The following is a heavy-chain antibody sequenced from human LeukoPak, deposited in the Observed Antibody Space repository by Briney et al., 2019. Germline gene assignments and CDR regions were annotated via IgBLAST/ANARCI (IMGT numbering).Heavy chain of an antibody. V-gene: IGHV1-2*02. J-gene: IGHJ3*01. CDR3: AADGEYNWSADDAFDV. CDR1: GYTFTGYY. Sequence: ASVKVSCKASGYTFTGYYMHWVRQAPGQGLEWMGWINPNSGGTNYAQKFQGRVTMTRDTSISTAYMELSRLRSDDTAVYYCAADGEYNWSADDAFDVWGHGTMVTVSS. D-gene: IGHD1-20*01. CDR2: INPNSGGT.